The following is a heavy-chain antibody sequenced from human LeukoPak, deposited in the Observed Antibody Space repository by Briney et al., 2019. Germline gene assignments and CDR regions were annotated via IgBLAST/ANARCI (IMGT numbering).Heavy chain of an antibody. CDR3: ARVKALRGVVHRLYYYGMDV. V-gene: IGHV4-34*01. CDR2: INHRGST. J-gene: IGHJ6*02. D-gene: IGHD2-15*01. CDR1: GGSFSGYY. Sequence: SETLSLTCAVYGGSFSGYYWSWIRQPPGKGLEWLGEINHRGSTNYNPSLKSRVTISVDTSKNQFSLKLSSVTAADTAVYYCARVKALRGVVHRLYYYGMDVWGQGTTVTVSS.